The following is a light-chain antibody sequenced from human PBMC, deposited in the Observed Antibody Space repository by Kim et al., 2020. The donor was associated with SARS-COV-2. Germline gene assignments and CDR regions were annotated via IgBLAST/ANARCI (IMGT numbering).Light chain of an antibody. CDR1: SSNIGSNT. Sequence: PGQRVTIPYSGISSNIGSNTVNWYQQLPGTAPKLLIYSNNQRPSGVPDRFSGSKSGTSASLAISGLQSEDEADYYCAAWDDSLNYVFGTGTQLTVL. V-gene: IGLV1-44*01. CDR2: SNN. J-gene: IGLJ1*01. CDR3: AAWDDSLNYV.